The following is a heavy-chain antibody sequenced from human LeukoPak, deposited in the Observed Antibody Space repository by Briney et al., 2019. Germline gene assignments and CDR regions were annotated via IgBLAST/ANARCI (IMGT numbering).Heavy chain of an antibody. V-gene: IGHV3-23*01. CDR1: GFSFSDYA. J-gene: IGHJ4*02. CDR3: AKDQEDRGYPSSFDF. Sequence: GGSLRLSCTSSGFSFSDYAMNWVRQAPGKGLEWVSCIRGNSGMRFYSDSVRGRFTISRDNSKNTLYLQMDSLRVDDTAVYFCAKDQEDRGYPSSFDFWGQGTLVTVSS. CDR2: IRGNSGMR. D-gene: IGHD2-15*01.